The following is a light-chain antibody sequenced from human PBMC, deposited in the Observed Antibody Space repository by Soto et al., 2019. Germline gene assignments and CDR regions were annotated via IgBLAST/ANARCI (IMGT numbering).Light chain of an antibody. Sequence: QSVLTQPASASGSPGQSITISCTGTGSDVGGYDYVSWYQQHPGKAPKLLIYDVSNRPSGVSTRFSGSKSGNTASLTISGLQAEDEGDYYCTSYTARRLYVFGSGTKVTVL. CDR1: GSDVGGYDY. J-gene: IGLJ1*01. CDR3: TSYTARRLYV. V-gene: IGLV2-14*03. CDR2: DVS.